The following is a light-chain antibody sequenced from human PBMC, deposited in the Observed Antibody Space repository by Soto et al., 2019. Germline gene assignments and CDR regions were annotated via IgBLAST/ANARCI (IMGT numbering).Light chain of an antibody. Sequence: DIQMTQSPSSLSASVGDRVTITCRASQSISTNLNWYQQKPGKAPKLLIYASSNFQTGVPSRSTGSRSGTDFTLTIISLQPEDSATYYCQHRYDTSRTCRQGTKVEI. CDR3: QHRYDTSRT. CDR2: ASS. V-gene: IGKV1-39*01. J-gene: IGKJ1*01. CDR1: QSISTN.